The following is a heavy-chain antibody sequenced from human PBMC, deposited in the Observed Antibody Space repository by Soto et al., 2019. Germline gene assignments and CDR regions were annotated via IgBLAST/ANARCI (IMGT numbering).Heavy chain of an antibody. J-gene: IGHJ3*02. V-gene: IGHV4-30-4*01. Sequence: QVQLQESGPGLVKPSQTLSLTCTVSGGSISSGDYYWSWIRQPPGKGLEWIGYMYNSGSTYYNPSLRSRVTISGDRAKNQVSLKLSAVTAADTAGYYCVRRHLEENYDRRAFQRGFDAFDIWGQGTMVTVSS. CDR1: GGSISSGDYY. CDR2: MYNSGST. D-gene: IGHD3-16*01. CDR3: VRRHLEENYDRRAFQRGFDAFDI.